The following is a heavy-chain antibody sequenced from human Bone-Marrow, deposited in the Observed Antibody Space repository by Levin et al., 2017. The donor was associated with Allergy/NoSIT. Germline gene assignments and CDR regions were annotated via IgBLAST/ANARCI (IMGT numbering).Heavy chain of an antibody. D-gene: IGHD3-22*01. CDR1: GYTFTSYV. CDR3: ARENYDTSGHRLHFDS. V-gene: IGHV1-18*01. J-gene: IGHJ4*02. CDR2: SSAYNGRT. Sequence: ASVKVSCKASGYTFTSYVISWVRQVPGQGLEWMGWSSAYNGRTKYVQNFEDRVNMTTDRSTSTAYMELRSLGSGDTAVYYCARENYDTSGHRLHFDSWGQGALVTVSS.